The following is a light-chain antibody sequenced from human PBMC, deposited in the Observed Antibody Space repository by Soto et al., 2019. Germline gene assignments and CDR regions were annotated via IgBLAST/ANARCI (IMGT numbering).Light chain of an antibody. CDR3: LQHNSYPRT. CDR2: GAS. V-gene: IGKV3-15*01. Sequence: TQSPSTLSVSTRERATLSCRASQSVSSNLAWYQQKPGQAPRLLIYGASTRATGIPARFSGSGSGTEFTLTISSLQSEDFASYYCLQHNSYPRTFGQVTKV. CDR1: QSVSSN. J-gene: IGKJ1*01.